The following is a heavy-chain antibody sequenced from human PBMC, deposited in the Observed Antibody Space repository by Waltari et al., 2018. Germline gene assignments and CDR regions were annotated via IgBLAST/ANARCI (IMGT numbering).Heavy chain of an antibody. V-gene: IGHV3-48*03. CDR2: ISSGASTI. J-gene: IGHJ4*01. CDR3: ARGEGGANEY. Sequence: EVQLVESGGGLVQPGGSLRLLCAASGFTFRNYEMNWVRQAPGKGLEWVSYISSGASTILYADSVKGRFTISRDNAKNSVYLEMNSLRADDTAIYYCARGEGGANEYWGQGTLVTVSS. CDR1: GFTFRNYE. D-gene: IGHD1-26*01.